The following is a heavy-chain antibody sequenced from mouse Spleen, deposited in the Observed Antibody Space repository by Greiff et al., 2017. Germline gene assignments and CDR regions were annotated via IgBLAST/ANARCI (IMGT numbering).Heavy chain of an antibody. Sequence: VQLQQSGPELVKPGASVKISCKASGYAFSSSWMNWVKQRPGKGLEWIGRIYPGDGDTNYNGKFKGKATLTADKSSSTAYMQLSSLTSEDSAVYFCARSLLSLMDYWGQGTSGTVSS. J-gene: IGHJ4*01. CDR1: GYAFSSSW. CDR3: ARSLLSLMDY. D-gene: IGHD2-1*01. CDR2: IYPGDGDT. V-gene: IGHV1-82*01.